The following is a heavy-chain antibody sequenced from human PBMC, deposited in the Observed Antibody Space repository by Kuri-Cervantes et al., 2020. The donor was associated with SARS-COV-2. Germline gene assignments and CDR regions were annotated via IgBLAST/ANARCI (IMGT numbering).Heavy chain of an antibody. CDR1: GGTLSGFG. Sequence: SVKVSCKASGGTLSGFGLSWVRQAPGQGLEWMGGTISVWDSSTYAQKFEGRVTITADKSTSTAYMELSSLRSEDTAVYYCARKDYSNYDLPLDYWGQGTLVTDSS. CDR2: TISVWDSS. D-gene: IGHD4-11*01. CDR3: ARKDYSNYDLPLDY. V-gene: IGHV1-69*06. J-gene: IGHJ4*02.